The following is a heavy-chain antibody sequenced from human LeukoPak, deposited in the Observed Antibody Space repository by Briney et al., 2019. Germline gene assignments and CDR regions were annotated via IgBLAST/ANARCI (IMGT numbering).Heavy chain of an antibody. V-gene: IGHV3-21*01. CDR3: ARDKGQTYYDFWSGYSWVAPYYYYGMDV. J-gene: IGHJ6*02. Sequence: GGSLRLSCAASGFTFSSYSMNWVRQAPGKGLEWVSSISSSSSYIYYADSVKGRFTISRDNDKNSLYLQMNSLRAEDTAVYYCARDKGQTYYDFWSGYSWVAPYYYYGMDVWGQGTTVTVSS. CDR2: ISSSSSYI. CDR1: GFTFSSYS. D-gene: IGHD3-3*01.